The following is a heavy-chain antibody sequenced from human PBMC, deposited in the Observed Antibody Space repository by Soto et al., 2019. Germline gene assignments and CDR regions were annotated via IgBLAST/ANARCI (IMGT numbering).Heavy chain of an antibody. J-gene: IGHJ3*02. V-gene: IGHV3-64D*06. CDR2: ISGNGSTT. CDR1: GFIFRSYT. CDR3: VKGAYLYAYSAFDI. Sequence: GGSLRLSCSASGFIFRSYTLYWVRQAPGKGLEFVSAISGNGSTTHYADSVKGRFTISRVNSRNTLYLQMSSLRSEDTAVYYCVKGAYLYAYSAFDIWGHGTMVTVSS. D-gene: IGHD3-16*01.